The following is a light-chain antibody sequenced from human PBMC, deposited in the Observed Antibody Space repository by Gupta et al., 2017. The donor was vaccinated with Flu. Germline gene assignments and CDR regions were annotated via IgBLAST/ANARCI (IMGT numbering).Light chain of an antibody. V-gene: IGKV3-11*01. Sequence: EIVLTQSPATLSLSPGERATLSCRASQSVSSYLAWYQQKPGQAPRLLIYDASNRATGIPARFSGSGSGTDFTLTISSLEPEEFAVYYCQQRSNGPPRRWTFGQGTKVEIK. CDR3: QQRSNGPPRRWT. CDR1: QSVSSY. J-gene: IGKJ1*01. CDR2: DAS.